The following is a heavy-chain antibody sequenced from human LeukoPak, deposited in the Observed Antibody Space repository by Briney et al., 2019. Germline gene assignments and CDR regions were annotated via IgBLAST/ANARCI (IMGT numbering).Heavy chain of an antibody. D-gene: IGHD2-15*01. J-gene: IGHJ3*02. Sequence: SETLSLTCAVSGGSISSSNWWSWVRQPPGKGLEWIGEIYHSGSANYNPSLKSRVTISVDKSKNQFSLRLSSVTAADTAVYYCAREEDCSGGICYLGNAFDIWGQGTMVTVSS. V-gene: IGHV4-4*02. CDR2: IYHSGSA. CDR3: AREEDCSGGICYLGNAFDI. CDR1: GGSISSSNW.